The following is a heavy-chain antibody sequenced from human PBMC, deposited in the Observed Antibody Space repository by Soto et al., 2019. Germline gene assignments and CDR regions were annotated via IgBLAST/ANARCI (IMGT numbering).Heavy chain of an antibody. CDR3: AKIGRGGWYDY. J-gene: IGHJ4*02. D-gene: IGHD6-19*01. Sequence: EVQLVESGGGLVQPGRSLGLSCAASGFTFDDYAMHWVRQAPGKGLEWVSGISWNSGSIGYADSVKGRFTISRDNAKNSLDLQMNSLRAEDTALYYCAKIGRGGWYDYWGQGTLVTVSS. CDR2: ISWNSGSI. V-gene: IGHV3-9*01. CDR1: GFTFDDYA.